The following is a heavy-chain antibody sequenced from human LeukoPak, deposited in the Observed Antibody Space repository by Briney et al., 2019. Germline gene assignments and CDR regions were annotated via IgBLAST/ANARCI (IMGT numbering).Heavy chain of an antibody. J-gene: IGHJ5*02. V-gene: IGHV4-34*01. CDR3: ARDSDIVATTRPGGFDP. D-gene: IGHD5-12*01. Sequence: SETLSLTCAVYGGSFSGYYWSWIRQPPGKGLEWIGEINHSGSTNYNPSLKSRVTISVDTSKNQFSLKLSSVTAADTAVYYCARDSDIVATTRPGGFDPWGQGTLVTVSS. CDR1: GGSFSGYY. CDR2: INHSGST.